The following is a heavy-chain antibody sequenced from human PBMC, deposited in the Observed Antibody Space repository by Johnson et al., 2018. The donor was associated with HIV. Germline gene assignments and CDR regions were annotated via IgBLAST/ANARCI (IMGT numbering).Heavy chain of an antibody. Sequence: VQLVESGGGVVQPGGSLRLSCAASGFTVSRNYMNWVRQAPGKGLEWVSVIYSGGSTYYADSVKGRFTISRDNSKNTLYLQMNSLRAEDTAVYYCVREIQSYGGNFGGAFDIWGQGTMVTVSS. CDR1: GFTVSRNY. V-gene: IGHV3-66*01. J-gene: IGHJ3*02. CDR2: IYSGGST. CDR3: VREIQSYGGNFGGAFDI. D-gene: IGHD4-23*01.